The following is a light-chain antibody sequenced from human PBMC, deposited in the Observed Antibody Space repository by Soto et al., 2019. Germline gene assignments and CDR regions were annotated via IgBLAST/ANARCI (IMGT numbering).Light chain of an antibody. CDR2: DVS. V-gene: IGLV2-14*01. CDR3: SSYTSSSTRVV. J-gene: IGLJ2*01. CDR1: TSDVGGYNY. Sequence: QSALTQPASVSGSPGQSLTISCTGTTSDVGGYNYVFWYHQHPGKAPKLLVYDVSTRPSGVSNRFSGSKSVNTASLTISGLQAENEADYYCSSYTSSSTRVVFGGGTKLTVL.